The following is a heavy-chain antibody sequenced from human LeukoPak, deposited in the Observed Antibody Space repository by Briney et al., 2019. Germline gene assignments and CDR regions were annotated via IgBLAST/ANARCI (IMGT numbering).Heavy chain of an antibody. D-gene: IGHD3-10*01. CDR2: IKAKAHGGTI. Sequence: GGSLRLSCAASGFTFINARMAWVRQAPGKGLEWVGRIKAKAHGGTIEYAAPVKGRFTISRDDSKNTLYLQMNSLRAEDTAVYYCAKEGLWFGLDGVFDYWGQGTLVTVSS. CDR3: AKEGLWFGLDGVFDY. CDR1: GFTFINAR. J-gene: IGHJ4*02. V-gene: IGHV3-15*01.